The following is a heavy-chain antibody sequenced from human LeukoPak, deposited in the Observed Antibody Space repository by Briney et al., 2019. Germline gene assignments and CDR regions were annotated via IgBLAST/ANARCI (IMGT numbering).Heavy chain of an antibody. CDR2: IKQDGSEK. J-gene: IGHJ4*02. D-gene: IGHD6-6*01. V-gene: IGHV3-7*01. CDR3: ARVRGGAARPTFDY. CDR1: GFTFSSYW. Sequence: GGSLRLSCAASGFTFSSYWMSWVRQAPGKGLEWVANIKQDGSEKYYVDSVKGRFTISRDNAKNSLYLQMNSLRAEDTAVYYCARVRGGAARPTFDYWGQGTLGTVS.